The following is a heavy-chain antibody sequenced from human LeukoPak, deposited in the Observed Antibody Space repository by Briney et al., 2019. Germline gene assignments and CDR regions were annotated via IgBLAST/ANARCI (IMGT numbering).Heavy chain of an antibody. CDR1: GYTFTSYG. J-gene: IGHJ4*02. V-gene: IGHV1-18*01. D-gene: IGHD3-22*01. CDR3: ARGDLDYYDSSGYYYEFDY. CDR2: ISAYNGNT. Sequence: ASVKVSCKASGYTFTSYGISWVRQAPGQGLEWMGWISAYNGNTNYAQKLQGRVTMTTDTSTSTAYMELRSLRSDDTAVYYCARGDLDYYDSSGYYYEFDYWGQGTLVTVSS.